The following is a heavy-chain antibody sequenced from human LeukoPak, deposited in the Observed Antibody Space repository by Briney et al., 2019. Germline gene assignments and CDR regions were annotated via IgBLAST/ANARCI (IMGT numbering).Heavy chain of an antibody. CDR1: GFTFSNYA. CDR3: AKNDGYFDY. J-gene: IGHJ4*02. CDR2: ISGSGGVT. Sequence: TGXSLRLSCAASGFTFSNYAMSWVRQAPGKGLEWVSAISGSGGVTYYADSVKGRFTISRDNSKNALYLQMNSLTAEDTAVYYCAKNDGYFDYWGQGTLVTVSS. V-gene: IGHV3-23*01. D-gene: IGHD1-1*01.